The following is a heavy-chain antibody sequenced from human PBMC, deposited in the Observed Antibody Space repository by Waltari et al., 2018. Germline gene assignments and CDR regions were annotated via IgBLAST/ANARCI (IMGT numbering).Heavy chain of an antibody. CDR1: GFTFSSYS. J-gene: IGHJ4*02. D-gene: IGHD1-1*01. CDR2: ISSSSSYI. CDR3: ARDFLYLEPFDY. V-gene: IGHV3-21*01. Sequence: EVQLVESGGGLVKPGGSLSLSCAASGFTFSSYSMNCVRQAPGKGLEGVSSISSSSSYIYYADSVKGRFTISRDNAKNSLYLQMSSLRAVDTAVYYCARDFLYLEPFDYWGQGTLVTVSS.